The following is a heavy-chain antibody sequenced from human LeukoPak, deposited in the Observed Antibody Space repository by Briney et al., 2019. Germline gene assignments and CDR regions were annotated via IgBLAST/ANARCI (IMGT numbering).Heavy chain of an antibody. CDR2: IYYSGST. D-gene: IGHD3-3*01. J-gene: IGHJ6*03. Sequence: PSETLSLTCTVSGGSISSYYWSWIRQPPGKGLEWIGSIYYSGSTYYNPSLKSRVTISVDTSKNQFSLKLSSVTAADTAVYYCARHGVVTDYYYYYYMDVWGKGTTVTVSS. CDR3: ARHGVVTDYYYYYYMDV. V-gene: IGHV4-59*05. CDR1: GGSISSYY.